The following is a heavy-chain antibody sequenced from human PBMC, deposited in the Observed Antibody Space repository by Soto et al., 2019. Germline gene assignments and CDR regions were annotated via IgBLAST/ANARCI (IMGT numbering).Heavy chain of an antibody. D-gene: IGHD2-15*01. Sequence: PGGSLRLSCAAAGFTFSSYWMSWVRQAPGKGLEWVANIKQDGSEKYYVDSVKGRFTISRDNAKNSLYLQMNSLRAEDTAVYYCARAAGLGYCSGGSCSIYYYYGMDVWGQWTTVTVSS. CDR3: ARAAGLGYCSGGSCSIYYYYGMDV. V-gene: IGHV3-7*03. CDR2: IKQDGSEK. CDR1: GFTFSSYW. J-gene: IGHJ6*02.